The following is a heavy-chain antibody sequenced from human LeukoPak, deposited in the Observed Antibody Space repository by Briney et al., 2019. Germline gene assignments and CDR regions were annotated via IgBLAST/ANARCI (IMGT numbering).Heavy chain of an antibody. Sequence: GGSLRLSCAASGFTFTSYSLNWVRQAPGKGLEWLSYISSSSSTIYYADSVKGRFTISRDDAKNSLYLQMNSLRDEDTAVYYCAREAPGAHNHSDYWGQGTLVTVSS. CDR1: GFTFTSYS. CDR2: ISSSSSTI. V-gene: IGHV3-48*02. D-gene: IGHD1-26*01. J-gene: IGHJ4*02. CDR3: AREAPGAHNHSDY.